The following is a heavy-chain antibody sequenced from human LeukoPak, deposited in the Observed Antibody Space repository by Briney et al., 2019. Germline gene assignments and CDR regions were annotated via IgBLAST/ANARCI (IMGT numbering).Heavy chain of an antibody. J-gene: IGHJ4*02. CDR3: ARGPSSGELDY. V-gene: IGHV4-34*01. CDR2: INHSGST. CDR1: GGSFSGYY. Sequence: PSETLSLTCAVYGGSFSGYYWSWIRQPPGKGLEWIGEINHSGSTNYNPSLKSRVTISVDTSKNQFSLKLSSVTAADTAVYYCARGPSSGELDYRGQGTLVTVSS. D-gene: IGHD2-15*01.